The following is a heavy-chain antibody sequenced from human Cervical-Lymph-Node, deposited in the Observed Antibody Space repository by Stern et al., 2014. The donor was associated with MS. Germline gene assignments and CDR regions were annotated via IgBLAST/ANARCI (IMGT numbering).Heavy chain of an antibody. CDR2: INPNSGVT. J-gene: IGHJ4*02. CDR1: GYTFTDYY. D-gene: IGHD2-15*01. Sequence: QVQLLQPGAEVKEPGASVKVSCKASGYTFTDYYIHWVRRAPGQGLQWMGWINPNSGVTDYAQKFQGRVTMTRDTSINTAYMELSRLRSDDTAVYYCARSLVVAARIDFWGQGTLVTVSS. V-gene: IGHV1-2*02. CDR3: ARSLVVAARIDF.